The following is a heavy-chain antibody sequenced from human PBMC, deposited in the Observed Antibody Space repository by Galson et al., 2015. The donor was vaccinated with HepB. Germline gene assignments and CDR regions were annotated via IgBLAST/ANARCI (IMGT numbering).Heavy chain of an antibody. D-gene: IGHD3-16*01. CDR1: GSKFTDYW. J-gene: IGHJ6*02. Sequence: QSGAEVTKPGESLRISCQTSGSKFTDYWITWVRQMPGKGLEWMGRVDPSDSYSDYSPSFQGHATMSADKSINTAYLQWSSLKASDTAIYFCARPVSQIGVYDYYGMDVWGQGTTVIVSS. CDR2: VDPSDSYS. CDR3: ARPVSQIGVYDYYGMDV. V-gene: IGHV5-10-1*01.